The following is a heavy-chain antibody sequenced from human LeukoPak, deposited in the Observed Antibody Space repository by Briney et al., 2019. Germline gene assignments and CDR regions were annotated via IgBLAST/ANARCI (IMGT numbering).Heavy chain of an antibody. J-gene: IGHJ4*02. CDR3: ARDSSGWYVDY. CDR2: IKQDGSEK. Sequence: GGSLRLSCAASGFTFSDYYMSWIRQAPGKGLEWVANIKQDGSEKYYVDSVKGRFTISRDNAKNSLYLQMNSLRAEDTAVYYCARDSSGWYVDYWGQGTLVTVSS. CDR1: GFTFSDYY. V-gene: IGHV3-7*01. D-gene: IGHD6-19*01.